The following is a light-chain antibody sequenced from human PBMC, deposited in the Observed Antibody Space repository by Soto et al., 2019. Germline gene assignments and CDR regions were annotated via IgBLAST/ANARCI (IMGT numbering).Light chain of an antibody. Sequence: AIQMTQSPSSLSASVGDRVTITCRASQGIRNDLGWYQQKPGKAPNLLIYAASSLQGGVPSRFSGSGSSTDFTLTISSLQPEDFATYYCLQDHNYPWTFGQGTKVEIK. CDR3: LQDHNYPWT. J-gene: IGKJ1*01. CDR1: QGIRND. V-gene: IGKV1-6*01. CDR2: AAS.